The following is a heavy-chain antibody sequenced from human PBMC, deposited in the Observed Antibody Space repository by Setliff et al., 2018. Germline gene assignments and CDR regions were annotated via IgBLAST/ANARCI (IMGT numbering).Heavy chain of an antibody. Sequence: GGSLRLSCAASGLTFSGYSMNWVRQVPGKGLEWVSYISGSSHIISYADSVKGRFTISRDNAKNSLYLQMNSLRAEDTAVYYCASAGHSGSWFPFDAFHIWGQGTMVTVSS. J-gene: IGHJ3*02. D-gene: IGHD6-13*01. CDR3: ASAGHSGSWFPFDAFHI. CDR2: ISGSSHII. V-gene: IGHV3-48*01. CDR1: GLTFSGYS.